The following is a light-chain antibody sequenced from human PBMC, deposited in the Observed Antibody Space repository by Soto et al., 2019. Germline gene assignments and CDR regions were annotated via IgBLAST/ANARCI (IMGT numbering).Light chain of an antibody. J-gene: IGKJ4*01. CDR1: QTITSRY. Sequence: EIVLTQSPGTLSLSPGERATLSCRASQTITSRYLAWYQQRPGQAPRLHIFDASSRATGIPDRFSGSGSGTDFTLTISRLDPEDFAVYYCQQYGSSITFGGGTKVDIK. V-gene: IGKV3-20*01. CDR2: DAS. CDR3: QQYGSSIT.